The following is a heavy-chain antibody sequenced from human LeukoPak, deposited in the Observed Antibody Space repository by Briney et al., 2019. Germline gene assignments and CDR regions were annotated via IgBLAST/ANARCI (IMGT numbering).Heavy chain of an antibody. D-gene: IGHD4-17*01. J-gene: IGHJ4*02. Sequence: KTSESLSFTWTVSGGSFSGYYCTWIRQPPGKGLEWIGEINHSGSANYNPSLKSRVTISLDTSKNQFSLKLSSVTAADTAVYYCARGQGTVTTHWGQGTLVTVSS. V-gene: IGHV4-34*01. CDR1: GGSFSGYY. CDR2: INHSGSA. CDR3: ARGQGTVTTH.